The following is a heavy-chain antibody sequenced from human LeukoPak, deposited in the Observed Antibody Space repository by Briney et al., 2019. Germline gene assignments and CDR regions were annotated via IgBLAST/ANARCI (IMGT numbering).Heavy chain of an antibody. D-gene: IGHD3-10*01. CDR3: ARVIAMVRIVDY. V-gene: IGHV4-39*07. Sequence: SETLSLTCTVSGGSISSSSYYWGWIRQPPGKGLEWIGSIYYSGSTYYNPSLKSRVTISVDTSKNQFSLKLSSVTAADTAVYYCARVIAMVRIVDYWGQGTLVTVSS. CDR2: IYYSGST. CDR1: GGSISSSSYY. J-gene: IGHJ4*02.